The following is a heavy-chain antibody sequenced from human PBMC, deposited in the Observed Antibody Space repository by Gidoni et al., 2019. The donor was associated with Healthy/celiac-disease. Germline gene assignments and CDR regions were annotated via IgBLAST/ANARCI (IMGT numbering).Heavy chain of an antibody. D-gene: IGHD3-10*01. CDR3: ARGSGSYYILKDY. J-gene: IGHJ4*02. V-gene: IGHV3-21*01. CDR1: GFTFSSYS. CDR2: ISSSSSYI. Sequence: EVQLVESGGGLVKPGGSLIFSCAASGFTFSSYSMNWVRQAPGKGLEWVSSISSSSSYIYYADSVKGRFTISRDNAKNSLYLQMNSLRAEDTAVYYCARGSGSYYILKDYWGQGTLVTVSS.